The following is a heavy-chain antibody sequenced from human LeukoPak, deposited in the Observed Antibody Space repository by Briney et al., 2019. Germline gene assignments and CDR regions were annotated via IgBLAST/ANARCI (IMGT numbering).Heavy chain of an antibody. Sequence: ASVKVSCMVSGYTLTELSMHWVRQAPGKGLEWMGGFDPEDGETIYAQKFQGRVTMTEDTSTDTAYMELSSLRSEDTAVYYCATDSGNWNGASTQPYYYYYYYMDVWGKGTTVTVSS. CDR3: ATDSGNWNGASTQPYYYYYYYMDV. CDR2: FDPEDGET. CDR1: GYTLTELS. V-gene: IGHV1-24*01. D-gene: IGHD1-1*01. J-gene: IGHJ6*03.